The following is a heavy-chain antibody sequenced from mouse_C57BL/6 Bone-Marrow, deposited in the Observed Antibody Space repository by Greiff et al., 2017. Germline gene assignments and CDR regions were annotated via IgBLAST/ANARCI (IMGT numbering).Heavy chain of an antibody. CDR1: GYTFTSYW. V-gene: IGHV1-69*01. CDR3: ARVITTVNWYFDV. D-gene: IGHD1-1*01. J-gene: IGHJ1*03. CDR2: IDPSDSYT. Sequence: QVQLQQPGAELVMPGASVKLSCKASGYTFTSYWMHWVKQRPGQGLEWIGEIDPSDSYTNYNQKFKGKSTLTVDKSSSTAYMQLSSLTSEDSAVYYCARVITTVNWYFDVWGTGTTVTVSS.